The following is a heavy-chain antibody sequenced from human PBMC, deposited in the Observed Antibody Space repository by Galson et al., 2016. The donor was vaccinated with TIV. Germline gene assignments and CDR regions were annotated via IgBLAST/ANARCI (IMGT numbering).Heavy chain of an antibody. CDR3: ARQYLSPPNLGVMDV. CDR1: GGPFLSYS. J-gene: IGHJ6*02. Sequence: SVKVSCKASGGPFLSYSINWVRQAPGQGLEWMGRIIPVSDMASYAQKFQGRVTIIADKSTRTAYMELGSLRFEDAAVYFCARQYLSPPNLGVMDVWGQGTTVTVSS. CDR2: IIPVSDMA. D-gene: IGHD2/OR15-2a*01. V-gene: IGHV1-69*02.